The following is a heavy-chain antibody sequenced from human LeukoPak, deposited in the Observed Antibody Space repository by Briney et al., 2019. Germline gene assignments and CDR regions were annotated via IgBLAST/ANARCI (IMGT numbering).Heavy chain of an antibody. Sequence: SGGSLRLSCAASGFTFSNYAMNWVRQAPGKGLECVSVISGSGGSTYYADSVKGRFTISRDNSKNTLDLQMNSLRAEDTAVYYCATLYSGYDLGGYYYYYYGMDVWGQGTTVTVSS. D-gene: IGHD5-12*01. J-gene: IGHJ6*02. CDR3: ATLYSGYDLGGYYYYYYGMDV. V-gene: IGHV3-23*01. CDR1: GFTFSNYA. CDR2: ISGSGGST.